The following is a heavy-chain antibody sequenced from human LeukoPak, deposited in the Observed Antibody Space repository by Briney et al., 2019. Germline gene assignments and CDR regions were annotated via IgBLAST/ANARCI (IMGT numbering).Heavy chain of an antibody. CDR3: AKDSARITMVRGVIQP. CDR1: GFTFSSYG. CDR2: ISYDGSNK. Sequence: GGSLRLPCAASGFTFSSYGSHWLPQAPGRGRVGVAVISYDGSNKYYADSVKGRFTISRDNSKNTLYLQMNSLRAEDTAVYYCAKDSARITMVRGVIQPWGQGTLVTVSS. D-gene: IGHD3-10*01. V-gene: IGHV3-30*18. J-gene: IGHJ4*02.